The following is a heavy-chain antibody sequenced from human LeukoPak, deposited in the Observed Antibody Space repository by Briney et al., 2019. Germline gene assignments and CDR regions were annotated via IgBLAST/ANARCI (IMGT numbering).Heavy chain of an antibody. J-gene: IGHJ4*02. CDR1: AFSFSTYA. D-gene: IGHD6-19*01. CDR2: ISGDGITT. V-gene: IGHV3-23*01. CDR3: ANGGSIAVATPLDY. Sequence: PGGSLRLSCAASAFSFSTYAMSWVRQALGKGLEWVSVISGDGITTYYADSVKDRFIISRDNSKNTLYLQMTSLRAEDTAVYYCANGGSIAVATPLDYWGQGTLVTVSS.